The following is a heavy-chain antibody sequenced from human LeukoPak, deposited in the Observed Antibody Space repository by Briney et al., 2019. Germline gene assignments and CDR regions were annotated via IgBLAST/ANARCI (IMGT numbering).Heavy chain of an antibody. CDR1: GYTFTGYY. D-gene: IGHD3-22*01. CDR3: ARERVYYYDSSGYPPVGPKLFHYYYYMDV. V-gene: IGHV1-2*02. J-gene: IGHJ6*03. Sequence: GASVTVSCKASGYTFTGYYMHWVRQAPGQGLEWMGWINPNSGGTNYAQKFQGRVTMTRDTSISTAYMELGRLRSDDTAVYYCARERVYYYDSSGYPPVGPKLFHYYYYMDVWGKGTTVTISS. CDR2: INPNSGGT.